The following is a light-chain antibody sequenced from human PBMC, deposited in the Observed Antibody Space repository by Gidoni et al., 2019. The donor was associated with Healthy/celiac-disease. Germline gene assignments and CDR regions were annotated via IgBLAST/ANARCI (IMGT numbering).Light chain of an antibody. V-gene: IGKV3-11*01. Sequence: EIVLTQSPATLSLSPGERATLSCRASQSVSSYLAWYQQKPGQAPRLLIYDASNWATGIPARFSGSGSGTDFTLTISSLEPEDFAVYYCQQRSKWPSITFGQGTRLEIK. CDR1: QSVSSY. CDR2: DAS. J-gene: IGKJ5*01. CDR3: QQRSKWPSIT.